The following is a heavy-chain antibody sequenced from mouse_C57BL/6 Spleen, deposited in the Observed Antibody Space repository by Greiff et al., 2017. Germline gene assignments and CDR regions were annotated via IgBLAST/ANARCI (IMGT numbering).Heavy chain of an antibody. V-gene: IGHV5-17*01. D-gene: IGHD1-1*01. Sequence: DVKLVESGGGLVKPGGSLKLSCAASGFTFSDYGMHWVRQAPEKGLEWVAYISSGSSTIYYADTVKGRFTISRDNAKNTLFLQMTSLRSEDTAMYYCARGAITTVVATRGFDYWGQGTTLTVSS. J-gene: IGHJ2*01. CDR2: ISSGSSTI. CDR1: GFTFSDYG. CDR3: ARGAITTVVATRGFDY.